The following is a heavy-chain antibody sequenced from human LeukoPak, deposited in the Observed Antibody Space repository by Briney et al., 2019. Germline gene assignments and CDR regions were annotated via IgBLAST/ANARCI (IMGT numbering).Heavy chain of an antibody. CDR3: ARDYGGDY. CDR1: GFTFDDYA. J-gene: IGHJ4*02. CDR2: ISWNSGSI. D-gene: IGHD4-23*01. V-gene: IGHV3-9*01. Sequence: PGRSLRLSCAASGFTFDDYAMHWVRQAPGKGLEWVSGISWNSGSIGYADSVKGRFTISRDNAKNSLYLQMNSLRAEDTAVYYCARDYGGDYWGQGTLVTVSS.